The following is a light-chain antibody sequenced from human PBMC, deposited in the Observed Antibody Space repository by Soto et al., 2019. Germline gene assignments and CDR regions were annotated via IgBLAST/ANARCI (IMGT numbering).Light chain of an antibody. CDR2: EVT. CDR1: SSDVGAYNY. V-gene: IGLV2-14*01. CDR3: SSYTRSTNYV. Sequence: QSALTQPASVSWSPGHSIAIACTGTSSDVGAYNYVSWFQQHPGKAPKLLIYEVTNRPSGVSYRFSGSKSGSTASLTISGLQAEEEADYYCSSYTRSTNYVFGTGTKVTVL. J-gene: IGLJ1*01.